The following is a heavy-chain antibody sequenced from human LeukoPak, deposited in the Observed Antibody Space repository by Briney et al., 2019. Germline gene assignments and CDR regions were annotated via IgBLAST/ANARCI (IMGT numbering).Heavy chain of an antibody. CDR2: ISTYNGDT. V-gene: IGHV1-18*01. Sequence: ASVKVSCKASGYTFTSYGICWVRQAPGQGLEWMGWISTYNGDTNYAQRLQGRVTMTTDTSTSTAYLELRSLRSDDTAVYYCARDRDILTGYYTPGDYWGQGTLVTVPS. CDR1: GYTFTSYG. D-gene: IGHD3-9*01. J-gene: IGHJ4*02. CDR3: ARDRDILTGYYTPGDY.